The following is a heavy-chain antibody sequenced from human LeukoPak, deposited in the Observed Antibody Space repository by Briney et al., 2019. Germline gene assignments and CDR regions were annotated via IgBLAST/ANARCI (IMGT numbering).Heavy chain of an antibody. D-gene: IGHD3-22*01. CDR1: GGSISSYY. CDR3: ARGAYDSSGYYDY. CDR2: IYYSGST. V-gene: IGHV4-59*01. Sequence: SETLSLTCTVSGGSISSYYWSWIRQPPGKGLEWIGYIYYSGSTNYNPSLKSRVTISVDTSKNQFSLKLSSVTAADTAVYYCARGAYDSSGYYDYWGQGTLVTVSS. J-gene: IGHJ4*02.